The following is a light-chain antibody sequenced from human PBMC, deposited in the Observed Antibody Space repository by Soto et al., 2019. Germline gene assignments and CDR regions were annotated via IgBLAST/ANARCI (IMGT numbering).Light chain of an antibody. CDR1: QDIRGA. J-gene: IGKJ5*01. CDR2: DVS. Sequence: AIQVTQSPSSLSASVGDRVTITCRASQDIRGALAWYQQKPGKAPKLLIYDVSTLESGVPSRFSGSGSGTEFTLTISSLQPDDFATYYCQQFNSYPITFGHGTRLEI. CDR3: QQFNSYPIT. V-gene: IGKV1-13*02.